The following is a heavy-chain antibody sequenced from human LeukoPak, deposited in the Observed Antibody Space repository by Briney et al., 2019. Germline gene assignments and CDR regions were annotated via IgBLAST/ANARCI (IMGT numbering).Heavy chain of an antibody. Sequence: GGSLRLSCAASGYVFTKDWMGWVRQAPGKGLEWVANINRDGSETYYVDSVKGRFTISRDNAKDSLYLQMNSLRAEDTAVYYCARYGYNNGLDYWGQETLVPVSS. D-gene: IGHD5-24*01. CDR1: GYVFTKDW. CDR2: INRDGSET. J-gene: IGHJ4*02. V-gene: IGHV3-7*01. CDR3: ARYGYNNGLDY.